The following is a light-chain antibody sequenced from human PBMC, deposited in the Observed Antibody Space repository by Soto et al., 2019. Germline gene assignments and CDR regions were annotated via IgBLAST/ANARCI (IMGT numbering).Light chain of an antibody. CDR1: SSDVGGYNS. CDR3: SSYAVNNNLGV. Sequence: QSALTQPPSASGSPGQSVTISCTGTSSDVGGYNSVSWYQQYPGKAPKLLIYEVNNRPSGVPDRFSGSKSGNTASLTVSGLQAEDEADYYCSSYAVNNNLGVFGGGTKVTVL. CDR2: EVN. V-gene: IGLV2-8*01. J-gene: IGLJ2*01.